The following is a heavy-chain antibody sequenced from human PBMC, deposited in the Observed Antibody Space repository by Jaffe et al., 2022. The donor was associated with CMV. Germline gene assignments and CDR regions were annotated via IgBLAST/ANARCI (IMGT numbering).Heavy chain of an antibody. J-gene: IGHJ6*02. CDR1: EFTFRTFW. Sequence: EVQLVESGGGLVQPGGSLRLSCAASEFTFRTFWMHWVRQAPGKGLVWVSRIDSIGRSITYADSVKGRFTISRDNAKNTLYLQMNSLRAEDTAVYYCAREGQGYFYGMDVWGQGTTVTVSS. CDR3: AREGQGYFYGMDV. CDR2: IDSIGRSI. V-gene: IGHV3-74*01. D-gene: IGHD2-21*01.